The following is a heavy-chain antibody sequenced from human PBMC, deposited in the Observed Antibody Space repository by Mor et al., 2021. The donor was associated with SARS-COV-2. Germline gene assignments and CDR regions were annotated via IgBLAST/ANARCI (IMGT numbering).Heavy chain of an antibody. D-gene: IGHD5-18*01. V-gene: IGHV3-23*01. J-gene: IGHJ1*01. Sequence: GKGRFTISRDNSKNTLYLQMNSLRAEDTAVYYCAKSFRYSYGFINPEEYFQHWGQGTLVTVSS. CDR3: AKSFRYSYGFINPEEYFQH.